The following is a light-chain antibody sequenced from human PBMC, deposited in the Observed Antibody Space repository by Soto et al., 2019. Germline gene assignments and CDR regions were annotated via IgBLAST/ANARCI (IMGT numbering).Light chain of an antibody. CDR3: QQYGSSPWT. CDR2: GAS. V-gene: IGKV3-20*01. Sequence: EIVLTQSPGTLSLSPGESATLSCRASQSVSSSYVAWYQQKVGQAPRVLIYGASSRAPGTPDRLSGSGSGTDFTLTISRLEPEDFAVYYCQQYGSSPWTFGQGTKVDIK. CDR1: QSVSSSY. J-gene: IGKJ1*01.